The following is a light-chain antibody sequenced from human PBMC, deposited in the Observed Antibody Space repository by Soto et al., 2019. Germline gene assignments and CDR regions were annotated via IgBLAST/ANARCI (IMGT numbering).Light chain of an antibody. CDR1: QSISIY. V-gene: IGKV1-39*01. CDR3: QQTYSNPRT. J-gene: IGKJ1*01. CDR2: ASS. Sequence: DIQMTQSPSSLSASVGDRVTITCRTSQSISIYLTWYQQIPGKAPKLLIYASSNLHTGVPSRFSGSASGTDFTLTISSLQPEDSATYYCQQTYSNPRTFGQGTKVDIK.